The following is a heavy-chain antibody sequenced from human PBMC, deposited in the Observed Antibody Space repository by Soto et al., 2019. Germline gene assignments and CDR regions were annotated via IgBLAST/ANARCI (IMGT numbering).Heavy chain of an antibody. V-gene: IGHV3-23*01. J-gene: IGHJ4*02. CDR3: AKEPNYDFWSGYRYFDS. CDR1: GFTFSNYA. CDR2: MSGSGGGT. Sequence: DVQLLESGGGLVQPGGSLRLSCTASGFTFSNYAMSWVRQAPGEGLEWVSSMSGSGGGTYYADSVKGRFTISRDNSKKTLDLHMSSLRAEDTAFYYCAKEPNYDFWSGYRYFDSWGQGSLVTVSS. D-gene: IGHD3-3*01.